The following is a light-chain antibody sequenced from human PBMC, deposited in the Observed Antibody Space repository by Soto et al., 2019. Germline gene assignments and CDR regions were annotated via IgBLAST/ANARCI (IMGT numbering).Light chain of an antibody. CDR2: GAS. CDR1: QSVSNNY. Sequence: EVVLTQSPGTLSLSPRERATLSCRASQSVSNNYLAWYQHKPGQAPRLLIYGASNRAPGIPDRFSGSGSGPDFTLTSSRLEPEDFAVYYCQQYAASPRTFGQGTLVEVK. J-gene: IGKJ1*01. CDR3: QQYAASPRT. V-gene: IGKV3-20*01.